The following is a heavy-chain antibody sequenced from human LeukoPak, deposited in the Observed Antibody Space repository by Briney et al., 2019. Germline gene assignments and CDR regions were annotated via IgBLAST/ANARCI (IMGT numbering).Heavy chain of an antibody. CDR3: ARAGTASFASGTDP. D-gene: IGHD1-14*01. Sequence: GASVKVSCKASGYTFTSYDINWVRQATGQGLEWMGWMNPNSGNTGYAQKFQGRVTMTRNTSISTAYMELSSLRSEDTAVYYCARAGTASFASGTDPWGHGTLVTVSS. V-gene: IGHV1-8*01. CDR2: MNPNSGNT. J-gene: IGHJ5*02. CDR1: GYTFTSYD.